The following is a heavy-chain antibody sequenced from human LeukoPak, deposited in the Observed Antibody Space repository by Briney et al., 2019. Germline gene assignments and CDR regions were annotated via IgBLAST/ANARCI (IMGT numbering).Heavy chain of an antibody. D-gene: IGHD2-21*01. V-gene: IGHV4-59*08. CDR3: ARHADCLGDCYRN. CDR2: IYYSGST. CDR1: GGSFSGYY. Sequence: SETLSLTCAVYGGSFSGYYWSWIRQPPGKGLEWIGYIYYSGSTNYNPSLKSRVTISVDTSKNQFSLKLSSVTAADTAVYYCARHADCLGDCYRNWGRGTLVTVSS. J-gene: IGHJ4*02.